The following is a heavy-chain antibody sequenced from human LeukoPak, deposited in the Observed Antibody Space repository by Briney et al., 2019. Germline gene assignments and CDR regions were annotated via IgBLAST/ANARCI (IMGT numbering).Heavy chain of an antibody. V-gene: IGHV4-34*01. CDR1: GGSFSGYY. J-gene: IGHJ6*03. CDR2: INHSGST. D-gene: IGHD6-6*01. CDR3: ARGWAARHRYYYYYMDV. Sequence: SETLSLTCPVYGGSFSGYYWSWIRHPPGKGLEWIGEINHSGSTNYNPSLKSRVTISVDTSKNQFSLMLSSVTAADTAVYYCARGWAARHRYYYYYMDVWGKGTTVTVSS.